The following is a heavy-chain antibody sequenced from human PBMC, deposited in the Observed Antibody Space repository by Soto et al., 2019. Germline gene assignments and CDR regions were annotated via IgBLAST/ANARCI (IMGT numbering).Heavy chain of an antibody. CDR1: GFTLSRHG. D-gene: IGHD4-17*01. J-gene: IGHJ6*02. Sequence: GGSLRLSCAASGFTLSRHGMHWVRQAPGKGLEWVAVISYDGSNKYYADSVKGRFTISRDNSKNTLYLQMNSLRAEDTAAFYCAKDLLDYADYEGYYYGMDVWGQGTTVTVSS. CDR3: AKDLLDYADYEGYYYGMDV. CDR2: ISYDGSNK. V-gene: IGHV3-30*18.